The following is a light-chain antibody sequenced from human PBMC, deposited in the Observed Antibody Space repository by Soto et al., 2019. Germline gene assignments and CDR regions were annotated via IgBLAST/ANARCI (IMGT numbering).Light chain of an antibody. CDR3: QQYNNWPALWT. V-gene: IGKV3-15*01. Sequence: EIVMTQSPATLSVSPGERATLSCRASQSISSSLAWYQQKPGQAPRLLIYGASTRATGIPARFSGSGSGTEFTLTISSLQSEDFAVYYCQQYNNWPALWTFGQGTKVEIK. CDR1: QSISSS. CDR2: GAS. J-gene: IGKJ1*01.